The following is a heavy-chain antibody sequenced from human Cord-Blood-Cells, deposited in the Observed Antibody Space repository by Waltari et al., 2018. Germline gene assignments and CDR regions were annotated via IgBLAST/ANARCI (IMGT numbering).Heavy chain of an antibody. CDR3: ARVVKLGISLGNAFDI. Sequence: EVQLVESGGGLVQPGGSLRLSCAASGFTVSSNYMSWVRQAPGKGLEWVSVIYCGGSTYYADAVKGRFTISRDNSKNTLYLQRNSLRAEDTAVYYCARVVKLGISLGNAFDIWGQGTMVTVSS. D-gene: IGHD7-27*01. CDR1: GFTVSSNY. V-gene: IGHV3-66*01. CDR2: IYCGGST. J-gene: IGHJ3*02.